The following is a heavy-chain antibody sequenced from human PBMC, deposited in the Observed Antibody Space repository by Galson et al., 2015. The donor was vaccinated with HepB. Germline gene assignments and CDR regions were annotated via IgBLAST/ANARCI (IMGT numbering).Heavy chain of an antibody. V-gene: IGHV4-59*08. D-gene: IGHD3-16*01. Sequence: ETLSLTCTVSGGSISSYYWSWIRQPPGKGLEWIGYIYYSGSTNYNPSLKSRVTISVDTSKNQFSLKLSSVTAADTAVYYCARHGRPRSGGGVTFDIWGQGTMVTVSS. CDR1: GGSISSYY. J-gene: IGHJ3*02. CDR2: IYYSGST. CDR3: ARHGRPRSGGGVTFDI.